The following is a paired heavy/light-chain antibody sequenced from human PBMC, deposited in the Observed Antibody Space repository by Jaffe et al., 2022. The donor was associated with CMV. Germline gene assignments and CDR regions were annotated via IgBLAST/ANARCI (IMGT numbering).Heavy chain of an antibody. CDR3: ARSTDYRDYDDY. J-gene: IGHJ4*02. Sequence: EVQLVQSGAEVKKPGESLRISCKGSGYNFATYWISWVRQMPGKGLELLGRIDPSDSYIHYNPSFRGHVTISADKSISTAFLQWSSLKASDTAIYYCARSTDYRDYDDYWGQGTLVTVSS. V-gene: IGHV5-10-1*03. CDR2: IDPSDSYI. CDR1: GYNFATYW. D-gene: IGHD4-17*01.
Light chain of an antibody. CDR3: QSYDSSLFVV. CDR2: ANR. Sequence: QSVLTQPPSVSGAPGQRVTISCTGSSSNIGAGSDVHWYQQLPGTAPKLLIYANRNRPSGVPDRFSGSKSGTSASLAITGLQAEDEADYYCQSYDSSLFVVFGGGTKLTVL. CDR1: SSNIGAGSD. V-gene: IGLV1-40*01. J-gene: IGLJ2*01.